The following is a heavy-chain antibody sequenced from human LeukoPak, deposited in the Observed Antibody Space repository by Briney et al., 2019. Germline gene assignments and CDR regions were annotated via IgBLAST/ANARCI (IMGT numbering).Heavy chain of an antibody. CDR3: ARRDRVTIFGVVIILGFDY. Sequence: PGGSLRLSCAASGFTFSSYAMSWVRQAPGKRLDWVSAISGSGGSTYYADSVKGRFTISRDNSKNTLYLQMNSLRAEDTAVYYCARRDRVTIFGVVIILGFDYWGQGTLVTVSS. V-gene: IGHV3-23*01. J-gene: IGHJ4*02. CDR1: GFTFSSYA. CDR2: ISGSGGST. D-gene: IGHD3-3*01.